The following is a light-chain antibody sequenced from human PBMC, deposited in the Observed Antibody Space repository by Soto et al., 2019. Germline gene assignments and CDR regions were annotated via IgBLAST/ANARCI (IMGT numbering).Light chain of an antibody. CDR2: EVN. Sequence: QSALTQPASVSGSPGQSITLSCTGTSSDVGVFHYVSWYQQHPGKAPKLIIYEVNNRPSGVSNRFSGSKSGNTASLTISGLQAEDEADYYCSSYTTSRTVVFGGGTKLTVL. J-gene: IGLJ2*01. CDR1: SSDVGVFHY. CDR3: SSYTTSRTVV. V-gene: IGLV2-14*01.